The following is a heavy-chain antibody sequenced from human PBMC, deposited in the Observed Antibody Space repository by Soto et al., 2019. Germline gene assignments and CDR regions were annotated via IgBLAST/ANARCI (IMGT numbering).Heavy chain of an antibody. J-gene: IGHJ6*02. V-gene: IGHV3-21*01. D-gene: IGHD4-17*01. CDR1: GFTFSSYS. Sequence: EVQLVESGGGLVKPGGSLRLSCAASGFTFSSYSMNWVRQAPGKGLECVSSISSSSSYIYYADSVKGRFTIYRDNAKNSLYLQMNSLRAEDTAVYYCASPGDYPSHYYYYGMDVWGQGTTVTVSS. CDR2: ISSSSSYI. CDR3: ASPGDYPSHYYYYGMDV.